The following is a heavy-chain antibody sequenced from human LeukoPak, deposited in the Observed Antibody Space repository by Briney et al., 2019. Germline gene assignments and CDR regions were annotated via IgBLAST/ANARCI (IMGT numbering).Heavy chain of an antibody. D-gene: IGHD3-3*01. CDR2: IYTSGSP. CDR1: GGSISIFY. CDR3: ARLKPEPYDFWSGYYFDY. V-gene: IGHV4-4*09. J-gene: IGHJ4*02. Sequence: SETLSLTWTVSGGSISIFYWRWIRQPPGEGLEWIGYIYTSGSPNYNPSLKSRVTISVDTSKYQFSLKLSSVTAADTAVYYCARLKPEPYDFWSGYYFDYWGQGTLVTVSS.